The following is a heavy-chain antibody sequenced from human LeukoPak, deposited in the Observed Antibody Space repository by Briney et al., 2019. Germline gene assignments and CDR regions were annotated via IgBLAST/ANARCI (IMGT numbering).Heavy chain of an antibody. D-gene: IGHD1-26*01. Sequence: PGGSLRLSCAASGFTFSSYGMHWVRQAPGKGLEWVAVTSYDGNYKYYADSVKGRFTISRDNSKNTLYLQMNSLRAEDTAVYYCARETTTLDYWGQGTLVTVSS. CDR2: TSYDGNYK. V-gene: IGHV3-30*03. J-gene: IGHJ4*02. CDR1: GFTFSSYG. CDR3: ARETTTLDY.